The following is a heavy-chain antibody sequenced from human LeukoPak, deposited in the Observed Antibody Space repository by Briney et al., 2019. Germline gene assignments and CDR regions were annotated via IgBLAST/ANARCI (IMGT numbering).Heavy chain of an antibody. CDR3: ARHGESVVVVAAMGAFDI. CDR1: GYSISSGYY. J-gene: IGHJ3*02. Sequence: PSETLSLTCAVSGYSISSGYYWGWIRQPPGKGLEWIGSIYHSGSTYYNPSLKSRVTISVDTSKNQFSLKLSSVTAADTAVYCCARHGESVVVVAAMGAFDIGGQGTMVTVSS. D-gene: IGHD2-15*01. V-gene: IGHV4-38-2*01. CDR2: IYHSGST.